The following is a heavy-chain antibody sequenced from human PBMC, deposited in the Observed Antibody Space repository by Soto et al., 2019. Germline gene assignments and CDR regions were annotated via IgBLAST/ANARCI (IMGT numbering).Heavy chain of an antibody. D-gene: IGHD6-13*01. J-gene: IGHJ6*02. Sequence: ASVKVSCKASGYTFTSTWMHWVRQAPGQGLEWMGIINPYGGAATYAEKFQGRVTMTRDTSTATDYMELSSLRSEDTAMYYCARWDLAAAGPNYYYYGMDVWGQGTTVTVSS. CDR3: ARWDLAAAGPNYYYYGMDV. CDR1: GYTFTSTW. V-gene: IGHV1-46*01. CDR2: INPYGGAA.